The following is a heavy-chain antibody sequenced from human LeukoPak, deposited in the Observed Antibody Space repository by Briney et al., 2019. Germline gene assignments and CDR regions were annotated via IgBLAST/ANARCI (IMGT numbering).Heavy chain of an antibody. CDR2: IYYRGNT. J-gene: IGHJ4*02. CDR1: GXSVSIYY. V-gene: IGHV4-59*02. CDR3: ARAGNNWSFDY. Sequence: SETLSLTCTVSGXSVSIYYWXXIXQPPGKGLEWIGYIYYRGNTNYNPSLKSRVTMAVDTSKNQFSLKVSSVTAADTAVYYCARAGNNWSFDYWGQGTLVTVSS. D-gene: IGHD1-1*01.